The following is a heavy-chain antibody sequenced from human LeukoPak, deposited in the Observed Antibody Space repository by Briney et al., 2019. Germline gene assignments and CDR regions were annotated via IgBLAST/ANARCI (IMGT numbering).Heavy chain of an antibody. CDR2: INHSGST. CDR3: ARGDIVVVPAARDYYYYGMDV. V-gene: IGHV4-34*01. Sequence: SETLSLTCAVYGGSFSGYYWSWIRQPPGKGLEWIGEINHSGSTNYNPSLKSRVTISVDTSKNQFSLKLSSVTAADTAVYYCARGDIVVVPAARDYYYYGMDVWGQGTTVTVSS. D-gene: IGHD2-2*01. CDR1: GGSFSGYY. J-gene: IGHJ6*02.